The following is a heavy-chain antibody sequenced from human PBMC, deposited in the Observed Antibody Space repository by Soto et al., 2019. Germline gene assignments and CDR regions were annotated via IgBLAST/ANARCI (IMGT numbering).Heavy chain of an antibody. CDR3: AKGRGYSYGFGDY. J-gene: IGHJ4*02. V-gene: IGHV3-30*18. CDR1: GFTFSSYG. Sequence: QVQLVESGGGVVQPGRSLRLSCAASGFTFSSYGMHWVRQAPGKGREWVAVISYDGSNKYYADSVKGRFTISRDNSKNTLYLQMNSLRAEDTAVYYCAKGRGYSYGFGDYWGQGTLVTVSS. CDR2: ISYDGSNK. D-gene: IGHD5-18*01.